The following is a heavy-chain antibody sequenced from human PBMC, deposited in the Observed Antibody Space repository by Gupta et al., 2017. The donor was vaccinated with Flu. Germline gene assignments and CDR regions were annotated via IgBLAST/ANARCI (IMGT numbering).Heavy chain of an antibody. CDR3: ARDAFRGYSSGWHNWFDP. Sequence: QVQLVQSGAEVKKPGSSVKVSCKASGGTFSSYAISWVRQAPGQGLEWMGGIIPIFGTANYAQKFQGRVTITADKSTSTAYMELSSLRSEDTAVYYCARDAFRGYSSGWHNWFDPWGQGTLVTVSS. CDR1: GGTFSSYA. J-gene: IGHJ5*02. D-gene: IGHD6-19*01. CDR2: IIPIFGTA. V-gene: IGHV1-69*06.